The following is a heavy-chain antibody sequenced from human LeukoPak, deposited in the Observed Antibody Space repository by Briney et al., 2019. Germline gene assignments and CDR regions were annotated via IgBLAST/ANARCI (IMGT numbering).Heavy chain of an antibody. J-gene: IGHJ4*02. CDR3: ARDGSYGSIDY. V-gene: IGHV3-66*01. CDR1: GFTVSSNY. Sequence: GGSLRLSCAASGFTVSSNYMSWVRQAPGKELEWVSVIYSGGSTYYADSVKGRFTISRDNSKNTLYLQMNSLRAEDTAVYYCARDGSYGSIDYWGQGTLVTVSS. CDR2: IYSGGST. D-gene: IGHD1-26*01.